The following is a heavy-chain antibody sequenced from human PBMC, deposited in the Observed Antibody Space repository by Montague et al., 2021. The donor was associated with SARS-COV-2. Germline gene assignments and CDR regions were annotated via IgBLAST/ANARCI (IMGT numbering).Heavy chain of an antibody. Sequence: SLRLSCAASGFIFDDYAMHWVRQAPGKDLEWVSGITWKSGRIAYADSVKGRFTVSRDNAKNSLYLQMNSLRAEDTALYYCAKDARKWELLPSYWYFDLWGRGTLVTVSS. J-gene: IGHJ2*01. V-gene: IGHV3-9*01. D-gene: IGHD1-26*01. CDR3: AKDARKWELLPSYWYFDL. CDR1: GFIFDDYA. CDR2: ITWKSGRI.